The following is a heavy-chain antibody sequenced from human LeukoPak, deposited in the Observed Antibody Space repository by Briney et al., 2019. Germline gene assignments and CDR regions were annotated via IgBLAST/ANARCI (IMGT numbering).Heavy chain of an antibody. CDR3: ATRLDDFWSKNSATEYYYYMDV. D-gene: IGHD3-3*01. CDR2: IIPIFGTA. CDR1: GGTFSSYA. Sequence: ASVKVSRRASGGTFSSYAISWVRQAPGQGLEWMGGIIPIFGTANYAQKFQGRVTITTDESTSTAYMELSSLRSEDTAVYYCATRLDDFWSKNSATEYYYYMDVWGKGTTVTVSS. V-gene: IGHV1-69*05. J-gene: IGHJ6*03.